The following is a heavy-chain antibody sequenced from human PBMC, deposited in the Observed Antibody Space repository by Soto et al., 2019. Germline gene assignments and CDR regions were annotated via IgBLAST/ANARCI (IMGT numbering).Heavy chain of an antibody. D-gene: IGHD3-22*01. CDR2: IYYSGST. V-gene: IGHV4-59*01. CDR3: ARPRSSGYAGEFDY. CDR1: GGSISPYY. J-gene: IGHJ4*02. Sequence: SETLSLTCTVSGGSISPYYWSWIRQPPGKGLEWIGFIYYSGSTNYNPSLKSRVTISVDTSQNQFFLMLTSVTAADTAVYYCARPRSSGYAGEFDYWGQGTLVTVSS.